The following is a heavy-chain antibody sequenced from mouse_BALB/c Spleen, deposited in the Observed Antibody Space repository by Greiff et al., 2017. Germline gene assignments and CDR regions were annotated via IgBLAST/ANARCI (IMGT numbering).Heavy chain of an antibody. CDR3: ARGEILRTDY. CDR1: GYTFTSYW. CDR2: INPSNGRT. D-gene: IGHD1-1*01. J-gene: IGHJ2*01. Sequence: QVQLQQPGAELVKPGASVKLSCKASGYTFTSYWMHWVKQRPGQGLEWIGEINPSNGRTNYNEKFKSKATLTVDKSSSTAYMQLSSLTSEDSAVYYCARGEILRTDYWGQGTTLTVSS. V-gene: IGHV1S81*02.